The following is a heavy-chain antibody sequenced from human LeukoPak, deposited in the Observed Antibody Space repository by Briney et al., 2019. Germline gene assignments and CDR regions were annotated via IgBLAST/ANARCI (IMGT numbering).Heavy chain of an antibody. CDR3: ARDGGLWFGGDYYYYMDV. D-gene: IGHD3-10*01. Sequence: SAKVSCKAYGGTFSSYAISWVRQAPGQGLEWMGRIIPIFGTANYAQKFQGRVTITTDESTRTAYMELSSLRSEDTAVYYCARDGGLWFGGDYYYYMDVWGKGTTVTVSS. CDR2: IIPIFGTA. J-gene: IGHJ6*03. CDR1: GGTFSSYA. V-gene: IGHV1-69*05.